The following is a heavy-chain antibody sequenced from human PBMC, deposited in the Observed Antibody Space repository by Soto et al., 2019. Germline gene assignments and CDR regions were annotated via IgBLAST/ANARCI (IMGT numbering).Heavy chain of an antibody. V-gene: IGHV5-51*01. J-gene: IGHJ6*02. Sequence: GESLKISCKGSGYSFTSYWIGWVRQMPGKGLEWMGIIYPGDSDTRYSPSFQGQVTISADKSISTAYLQWSSLKASDTAMYYCARHQYSSSSGWNYYYYGMDVWGQGTTVTVSS. CDR3: ARHQYSSSSGWNYYYYGMDV. CDR1: GYSFTSYW. CDR2: IYPGDSDT. D-gene: IGHD6-6*01.